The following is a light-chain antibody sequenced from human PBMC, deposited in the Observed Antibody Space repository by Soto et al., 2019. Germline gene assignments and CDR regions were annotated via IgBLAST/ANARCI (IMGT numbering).Light chain of an antibody. J-gene: IGLJ2*01. Sequence: QSVLTQPASVSGSPGQSITISCTGTSSDIGTYNSVSWYQQHAGKVPKLMIYYVTNRPSGVSDRFSGSKSGNTASLTISGLQAEDEADYYCTSYTTSSTLVFGGGTKLTVL. CDR2: YVT. V-gene: IGLV2-14*01. CDR3: TSYTTSSTLV. CDR1: SSDIGTYNS.